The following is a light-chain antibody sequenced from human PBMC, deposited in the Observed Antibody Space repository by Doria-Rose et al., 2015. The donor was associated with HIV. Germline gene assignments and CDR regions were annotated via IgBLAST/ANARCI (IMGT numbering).Light chain of an antibody. Sequence: NCKSSQSVLYSSNNKNYLAWYQQKPGQPPKLLIYWASTRESGVPDRFSGSGSGTDFSLTISSLQAEDVVVYYCQQYYSTPYTFGQGTRLEIK. CDR3: QQYYSTPYT. CDR2: WAS. J-gene: IGKJ2*01. V-gene: IGKV4-1*01. CDR1: QSVLYSSNNKNY.